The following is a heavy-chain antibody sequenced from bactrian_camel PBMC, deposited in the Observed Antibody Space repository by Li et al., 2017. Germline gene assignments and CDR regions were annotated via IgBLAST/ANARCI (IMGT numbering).Heavy chain of an antibody. CDR1: GFKFNSWW. J-gene: IGHJ4*01. V-gene: IGHV3S1*01. Sequence: HVQLVESGGGSVQAGQSLTLSCVTSGFKFNSWWMHWVRQAPGKGLEWVATITTGGETPLYSSSLRGRFVLSRDNAKNTLYLQMNSLKPEDTAMYYCAGDWGVSRNSKLCYDGRWSFAPRAMGQGTQVTVS. CDR2: ITTGGETP. D-gene: IGHD1*01.